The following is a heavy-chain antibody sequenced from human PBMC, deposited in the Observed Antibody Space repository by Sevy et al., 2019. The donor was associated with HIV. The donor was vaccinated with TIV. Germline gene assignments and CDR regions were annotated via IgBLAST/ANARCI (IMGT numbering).Heavy chain of an antibody. Sequence: GGSLRLSCAASGFTFSSYSMNWVRQAPGKGLEWVSSISSSSSYIYYAHSVKGRFTISRDNAKNSLYLQMNSLRSEDTAVYYCARAAAGNYYYYGMDVWGQGTTVTVSS. CDR2: ISSSSSYI. V-gene: IGHV3-21*01. D-gene: IGHD6-13*01. CDR3: ARAAAGNYYYYGMDV. J-gene: IGHJ6*02. CDR1: GFTFSSYS.